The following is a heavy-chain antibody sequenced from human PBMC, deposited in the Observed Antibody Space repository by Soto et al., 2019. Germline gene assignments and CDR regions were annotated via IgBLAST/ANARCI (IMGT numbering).Heavy chain of an antibody. CDR1: GGSISSGDYY. Sequence: SETLSLTCTVSGGSISSGDYYWSWNRQPPGKGLEWIGYIYNTGSTFYNPSFKSRVTISVDTSKNQFSLKLNSVTAADTAVYYCARDLWGYCGTDCYPLDVWGQGTTVTVSS. D-gene: IGHD2-21*02. J-gene: IGHJ6*02. CDR3: ARDLWGYCGTDCYPLDV. CDR2: IYNTGST. V-gene: IGHV4-61*08.